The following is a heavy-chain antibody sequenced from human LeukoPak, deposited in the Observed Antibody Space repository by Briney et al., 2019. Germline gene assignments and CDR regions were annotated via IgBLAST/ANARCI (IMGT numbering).Heavy chain of an antibody. V-gene: IGHV4-61*01. J-gene: IGHJ4*02. D-gene: IGHD1-26*01. CDR2: ISNSGST. Sequence: SETLSLTCTVSGGSIGGNSYWSWIRQPPGKGPEWIGHISNSGSTYYSPSLSSRVTISLDTSKNQFSLKPRSVTAADTAVYYCARGGASSIPLDYWGRGTLVTVSS. CDR3: ARGGASSIPLDY. CDR1: GGSIGGNSY.